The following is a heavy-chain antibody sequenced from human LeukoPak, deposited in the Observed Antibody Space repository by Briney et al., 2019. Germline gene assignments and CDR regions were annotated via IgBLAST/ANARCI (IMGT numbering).Heavy chain of an antibody. CDR1: GESISGFY. J-gene: IGHJ4*02. CDR2: IYYSGST. V-gene: IGHV4-59*01. Sequence: SETLSLTCTVSGESISGFYWTWIRQPPGKGLEWIGYIYYSGSTNYNPSLKSRVTISVDTSKNQFSLKLSSVTAADTAAYYCARDSGYGETWGQGTLVTVSS. D-gene: IGHD4/OR15-4a*01. CDR3: ARDSGYGET.